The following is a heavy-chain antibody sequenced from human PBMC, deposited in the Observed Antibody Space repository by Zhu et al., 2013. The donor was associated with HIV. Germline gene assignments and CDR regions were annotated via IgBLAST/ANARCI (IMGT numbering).Heavy chain of an antibody. CDR3: ARGPVVGVGGDWFDP. CDR1: GYIFSQNY. D-gene: IGHD1-26*01. Sequence: QVQLVQSESEVKRPGASVRVSCRPSGYIFSQNYIYWVRQTSGQGFEWMGWMNPDTGGTRIAQKFRGRASLTRDTSMTTAYLELRGLTSDDMGVYYCARGPVVGVGGDWFDPWGQGTPVIVSS. CDR2: MNPDTGGT. J-gene: IGHJ5*02. V-gene: IGHV1-2*02.